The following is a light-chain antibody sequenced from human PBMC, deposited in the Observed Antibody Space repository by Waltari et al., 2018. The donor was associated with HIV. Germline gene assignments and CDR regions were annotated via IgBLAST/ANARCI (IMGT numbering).Light chain of an antibody. CDR3: QSADSSGGYRV. CDR1: SLSGQF. CDR2: KET. Sequence: SYELTQPPSVSVSPGQTATITCSGDSLSGQFPYWYQQKPGQAPVAIIYKETERPSGIPERFSGSSSGTTVTLIISEAQTEDEADYYCQSADSSGGYRVFGGGTRLSVL. V-gene: IGLV3-25*03. J-gene: IGLJ3*02.